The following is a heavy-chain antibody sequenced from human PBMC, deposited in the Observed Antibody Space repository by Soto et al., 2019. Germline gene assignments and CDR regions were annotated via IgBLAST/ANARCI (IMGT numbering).Heavy chain of an antibody. V-gene: IGHV1-69*13. D-gene: IGHD6-13*01. CDR2: IIPIFGTA. CDR3: ASQKEEIAAAGEDYSGMDV. Sequence: ASVKVSCKASGGTFSSYAISWVRQAPGQGLEWMGGIIPIFGTANYAQKFQGRVTITADESTSTAYMELSSLRSEDTAVYYCASQKEEIAAAGEDYSGMDVWGQGTTVTVSS. CDR1: GGTFSSYA. J-gene: IGHJ6*02.